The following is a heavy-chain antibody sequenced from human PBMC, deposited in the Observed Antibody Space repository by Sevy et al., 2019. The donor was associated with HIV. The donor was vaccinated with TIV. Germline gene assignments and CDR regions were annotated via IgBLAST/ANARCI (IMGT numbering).Heavy chain of an antibody. D-gene: IGHD1-7*01. CDR3: ARDDGNYYFHY. Sequence: GGSLRLSCAASGFTFSKYGMGWVRQAPGKGLEWVANIKQDAGKKYYVDSVKGRFTISRDNAKNSLYLQMNSLRAEDTAVYFCARDDGNYYFHYWGQGTLVTVSS. J-gene: IGHJ4*02. V-gene: IGHV3-7*01. CDR1: GFTFSKYG. CDR2: IKQDAGKK.